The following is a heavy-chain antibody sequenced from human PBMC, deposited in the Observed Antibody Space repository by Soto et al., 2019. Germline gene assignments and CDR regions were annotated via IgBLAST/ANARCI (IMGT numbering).Heavy chain of an antibody. CDR3: ASVGLLMVYPDY. J-gene: IGHJ4*02. D-gene: IGHD2-8*01. CDR2: INPNSGGT. CDR1: GYTFTGYY. V-gene: IGHV1-2*02. Sequence: VASVKVSCKASGYTFTGYYMHWLRQAPGQGLEWMGWINPNSGGTNYAQKFQGRVTMTRDTSISTAYMELSRLRSDGTAVYYCASVGLLMVYPDYWGQGTLVTVSS.